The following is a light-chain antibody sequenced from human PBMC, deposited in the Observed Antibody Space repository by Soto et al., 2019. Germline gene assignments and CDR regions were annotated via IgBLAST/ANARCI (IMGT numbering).Light chain of an antibody. CDR1: YSDVGSYNL. CDR2: EVS. CDR3: CSYAGSSTQSYV. Sequence: QSVLTPPASVSGSPGQSITISCTGTYSDVGSYNLVSWYQQHPGKAPKVIIYEVSERPSGVSDRFSGSKSGNTASLMISGLQAEDEADYYCCSYAGSSTQSYVFGSGTKVTVL. J-gene: IGLJ1*01. V-gene: IGLV2-23*02.